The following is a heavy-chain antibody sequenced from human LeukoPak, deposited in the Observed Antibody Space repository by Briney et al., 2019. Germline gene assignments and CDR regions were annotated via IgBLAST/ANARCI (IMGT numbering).Heavy chain of an antibody. CDR1: GFTFDDYA. D-gene: IGHD3-22*01. CDR2: ISWNSGSI. Sequence: GRSLRLSCAAAGFTFDDYAMHWVRHAPGKGPEWVSGISWNSGSIGYADSVQGRFTISRDNAKNSLYLQMNSLRAEDTALYYCAKGEGEYYYDSSGYPGGYWGQGTLVTVSS. V-gene: IGHV3-9*01. CDR3: AKGEGEYYYDSSGYPGGY. J-gene: IGHJ4*02.